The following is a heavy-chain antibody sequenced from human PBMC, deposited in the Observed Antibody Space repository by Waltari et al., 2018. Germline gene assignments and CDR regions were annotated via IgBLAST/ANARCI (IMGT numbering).Heavy chain of an antibody. V-gene: IGHV4-38-2*01. Sequence: QVQLQESGPGLVKPSETLSLTCAVSGYSISSGYYWGWIRQPPGKGLEWIGSIYHSGSTYYNPSLKSRVTISVDTSKNQFSLKLSSVTAADTAVYYCARRRYCSGGSCRGYFDLWGRGTLVTVSS. CDR2: IYHSGST. D-gene: IGHD2-15*01. J-gene: IGHJ2*01. CDR3: ARRRYCSGGSCRGYFDL. CDR1: GYSISSGYY.